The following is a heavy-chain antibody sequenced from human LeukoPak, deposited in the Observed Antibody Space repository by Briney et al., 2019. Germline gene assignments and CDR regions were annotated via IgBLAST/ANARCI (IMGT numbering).Heavy chain of an antibody. CDR1: GYTFTGYY. CDR2: INPNSGGT. V-gene: IGHV1-2*02. CDR3: ARSDSGSGPRALDI. D-gene: IGHD1-26*01. Sequence: ASVKVSCKASGYTFTGYYMHWVRQAPGQGLEWMGWINPNSGGTNYAQKFQGRVTITADKSTSTAYMELSSLRSEDTAVYYCARSDSGSGPRALDIWGQGTMVTVSS. J-gene: IGHJ3*02.